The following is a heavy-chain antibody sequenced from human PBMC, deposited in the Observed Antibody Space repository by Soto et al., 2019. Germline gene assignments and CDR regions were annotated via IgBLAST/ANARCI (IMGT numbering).Heavy chain of an antibody. CDR1: GDSVSSNSAA. Sequence: SQTLSLTCAISGDSVSSNSAAWNWIRQSPSRGLEWLGRTYYRSKWYNDYAVSVKSRITINPDTSKNQFSLQLNSVTPEDMAVYYCARVRRYSGYDYPQDAFDIWGQGTMVTVS. CDR3: ARVRRYSGYDYPQDAFDI. J-gene: IGHJ3*02. V-gene: IGHV6-1*01. CDR2: TYYRSKWYN. D-gene: IGHD5-12*01.